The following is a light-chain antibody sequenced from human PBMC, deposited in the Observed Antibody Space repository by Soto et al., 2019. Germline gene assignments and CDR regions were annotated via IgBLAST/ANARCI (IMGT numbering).Light chain of an antibody. J-gene: IGKJ3*01. CDR1: QDISNY. Sequence: DLQMTQSPFSLSASVGDTVTLTCRASQDISNYLNWLQQKPGKAPQLLIYAASTLQTGVPSRFSGSESGTDFTLTISSLQPEDFAIYFCLQSYTFPFTFGPGTRVEIK. CDR2: AAS. V-gene: IGKV1-39*01. CDR3: LQSYTFPFT.